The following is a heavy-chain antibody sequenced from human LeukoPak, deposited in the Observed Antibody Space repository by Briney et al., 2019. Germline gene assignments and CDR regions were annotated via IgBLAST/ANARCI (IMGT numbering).Heavy chain of an antibody. V-gene: IGHV3-7*01. CDR1: GFVFSTYW. Sequence: PGGSLRFSCAASGFVFSTYWMTWVRQAPGRGLEWVANINLDGTEDHYVDSSLKGRFTISRDNAKNSLYLQMTSLRVEDTAVYYCASGRHDFLHWGQGTLVTVSS. D-gene: IGHD3/OR15-3a*01. CDR2: INLDGTED. J-gene: IGHJ4*02. CDR3: ASGRHDFLH.